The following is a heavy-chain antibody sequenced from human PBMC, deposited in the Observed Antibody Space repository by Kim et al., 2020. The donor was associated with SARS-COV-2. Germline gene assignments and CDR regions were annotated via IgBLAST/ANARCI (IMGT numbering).Heavy chain of an antibody. D-gene: IGHD6-13*01. Sequence: SETLSLTCNVSGGSISRNSWNWIRQTPGKELEWIGSIHSSGNTNYNPSLKSRVTILVDTSKNQLSLRLNTLTTADTAVYYCARDAATTGTCFDPWGQGTLVTVSS. V-gene: IGHV4-59*01. CDR3: ARDAATTGTCFDP. J-gene: IGHJ5*02. CDR1: GGSISRNS. CDR2: IHSSGNT.